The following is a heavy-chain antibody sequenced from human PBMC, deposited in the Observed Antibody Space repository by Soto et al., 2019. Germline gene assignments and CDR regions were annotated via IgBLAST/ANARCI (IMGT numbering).Heavy chain of an antibody. V-gene: IGHV1-8*01. Sequence: QVQLVHSGAEVKKPGASVKVSCKTSGYTFTSYDINWVRQATGQGLEWMGWMNPNSVNTGYAQKFKGRVTMTRNTSISTAYMDLSSLISENTSVYYCARVPSSWHHYVYYLGQGTLMAVSS. CDR3: ARVPSSWHHYVYY. CDR1: GYTFTSYD. CDR2: MNPNSVNT. J-gene: IGHJ4*02. D-gene: IGHD6-13*01.